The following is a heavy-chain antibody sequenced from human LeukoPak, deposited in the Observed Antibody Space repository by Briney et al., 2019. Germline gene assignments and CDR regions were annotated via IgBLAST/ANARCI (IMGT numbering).Heavy chain of an antibody. J-gene: IGHJ4*02. CDR3: ARSHTMIVVAAGY. D-gene: IGHD3-22*01. Sequence: RVASVKVSCKASGYTFTGYYMHWVRQAPGQGLEWMGWINPNSGGTNYAQKFQGRVTMTRDTSISTAYMELSRLRSDDTAVYYCARSHTMIVVAAGYWGQGTLVTVSS. CDR2: INPNSGGT. CDR1: GYTFTGYY. V-gene: IGHV1-2*02.